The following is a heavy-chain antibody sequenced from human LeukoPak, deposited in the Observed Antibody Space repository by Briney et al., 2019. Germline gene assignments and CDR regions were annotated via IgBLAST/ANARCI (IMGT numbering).Heavy chain of an antibody. CDR2: IYYSKST. CDR3: ARFYAAVKRYFDP. Sequence: SETLSRTGTVSGGFSSSYYWGWIRQPPGKGLEGWGYIYYSKSTNYNRSLKSRVTISVDTSNNQFSLKLTSVTAVDTAVYYCARFYAAVKRYFDPWGQGTLVTVSS. V-gene: IGHV4-59*01. D-gene: IGHD6-13*01. J-gene: IGHJ5*02. CDR1: GGFSSSYY.